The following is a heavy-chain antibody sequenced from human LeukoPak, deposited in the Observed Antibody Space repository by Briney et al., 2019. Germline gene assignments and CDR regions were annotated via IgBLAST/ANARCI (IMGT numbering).Heavy chain of an antibody. CDR2: INGRGSTI. D-gene: IGHD6-19*01. CDR3: AREFSSGWYYFDY. V-gene: IGHV3-48*03. Sequence: GGSLRLSCAASGFTFSSYEMNWVRQAPGKGLEWLSNINGRGSTIYYADSVKGRFTISRDNAKNSLYLQMNSLRAEDTAVYYCAREFSSGWYYFDYWGQGTLVTVSS. J-gene: IGHJ4*02. CDR1: GFTFSSYE.